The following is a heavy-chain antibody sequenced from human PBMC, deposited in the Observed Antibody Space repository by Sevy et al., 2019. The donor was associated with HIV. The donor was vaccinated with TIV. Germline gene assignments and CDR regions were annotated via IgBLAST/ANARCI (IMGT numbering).Heavy chain of an antibody. CDR3: ARESLDSTGYPFDY. J-gene: IGHJ4*02. CDR1: GLTFSIYS. V-gene: IGHV3-21*01. CDR2: ISSSSSYK. D-gene: IGHD3-22*01. Sequence: GWSLRLSCVASGLTFSIYSMNWVRQAPGKGLEWVSSISSSSSYKYYADSLKGRFTISRDNAKNSVFLQMNSLRAEDTAVYYCARESLDSTGYPFDYWGQGTLVTVSS.